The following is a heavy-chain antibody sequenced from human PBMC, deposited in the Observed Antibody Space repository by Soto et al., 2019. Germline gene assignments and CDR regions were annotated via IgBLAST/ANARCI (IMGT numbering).Heavy chain of an antibody. V-gene: IGHV1-46*01. J-gene: IGHJ4*02. CDR3: ARERIGAGGTTFDY. CDR2: FNPDTGNA. D-gene: IGHD6-13*01. CDR1: GYMFTKYY. Sequence: QVQLVQSGAEVKKPGASVKASCEASGYMFTKYYLHWVRQAPGQGFEWMGIFNPDTGNAQYAQNFQGSVTMTRDTSTSTVYMQLSSLRSEDTAVYYCARERIGAGGTTFDYWGQGTLVTVSS.